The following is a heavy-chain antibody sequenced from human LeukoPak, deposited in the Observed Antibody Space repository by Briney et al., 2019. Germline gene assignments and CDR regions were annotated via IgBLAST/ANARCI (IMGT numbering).Heavy chain of an antibody. CDR3: ARDKSGNSGWYSYFDY. V-gene: IGHV1-58*02. CDR2: IVVGSGNT. CDR1: GFTFTSSA. D-gene: IGHD6-19*01. Sequence: SVKVSCKASGFTFTSSAMQWVRQARGQRLEWIGWIVVGSGNTNYAQKFQERVTITRDMSTSTAYMELSSLRSEDTAVYYCARDKSGNSGWYSYFDYWGQGTLVTVSS. J-gene: IGHJ4*02.